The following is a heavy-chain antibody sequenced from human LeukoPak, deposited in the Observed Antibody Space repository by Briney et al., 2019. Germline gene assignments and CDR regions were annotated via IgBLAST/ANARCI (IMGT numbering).Heavy chain of an antibody. Sequence: GGSLRLSCAASGFTFSNYAMSWVRQVPGKGLEWVSAISGSGGRTYYADSVKGRFTISRDNSKNTLYLHMNSLRAEDTAVYYCAKSRSRNMITFRGVENWFDPWGQGTLVTVSS. J-gene: IGHJ5*02. CDR3: AKSRSRNMITFRGVENWFDP. V-gene: IGHV3-23*01. CDR1: GFTFSNYA. D-gene: IGHD3-16*01. CDR2: ISGSGGRT.